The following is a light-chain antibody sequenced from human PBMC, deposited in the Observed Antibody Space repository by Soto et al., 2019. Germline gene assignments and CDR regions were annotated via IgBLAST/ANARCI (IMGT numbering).Light chain of an antibody. Sequence: EIQMTQPPSTLSASVGDRVTITCRASQNINSWLAWYQQKKGKAPNLLIYDASTLESGVPSRFSGSGSGTECTLPISRLQPEDFETYYCQQFHSFSRTFGQGTKVDIK. J-gene: IGKJ1*01. CDR2: DAS. CDR1: QNINSW. V-gene: IGKV1-5*01. CDR3: QQFHSFSRT.